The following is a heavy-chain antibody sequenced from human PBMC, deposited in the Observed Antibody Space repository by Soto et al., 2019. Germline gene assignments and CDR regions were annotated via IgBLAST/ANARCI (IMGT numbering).Heavy chain of an antibody. Sequence: QITLKESGPTLVKPTQTLTLTCTFSGFSLSTSGVGVGWIRQPPGKALEWLALIYWDDDKRYSPSLKSRLTIAKATSKNQVVLTMTNMDPVDTATYYCAHTRSDTAMASFDYWGQGTLVTVSS. CDR3: AHTRSDTAMASFDY. CDR1: GFSLSTSGVG. J-gene: IGHJ4*02. V-gene: IGHV2-5*02. CDR2: IYWDDDK. D-gene: IGHD5-18*01.